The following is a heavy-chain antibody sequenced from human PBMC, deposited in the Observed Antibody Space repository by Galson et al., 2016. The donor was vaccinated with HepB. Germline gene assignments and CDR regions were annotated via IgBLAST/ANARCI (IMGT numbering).Heavy chain of an antibody. CDR1: GDTFRSYV. D-gene: IGHD3-22*01. Sequence: SVKVSCKASGDTFRSYVISWVRRAPGQGLEWMGGIIPFLGTANYAQKFQGRVTLTADDSTSTAYMELSSLRSEDTAVYYCTRAYYDSGGYFSYDYWGQGTLVTVSS. J-gene: IGHJ4*02. CDR3: TRAYYDSGGYFSYDY. V-gene: IGHV1-69*13. CDR2: IIPFLGTA.